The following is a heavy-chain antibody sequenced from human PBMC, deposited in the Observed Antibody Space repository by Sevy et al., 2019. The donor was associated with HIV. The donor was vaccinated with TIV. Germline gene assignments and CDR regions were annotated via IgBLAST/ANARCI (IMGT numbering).Heavy chain of an antibody. CDR3: TTDGGIVATKVGVYYYYCMDV. CDR2: IKSKTDGGTT. CDR1: GFTFSNAW. V-gene: IGHV3-15*01. Sequence: GGSLRLSCAASGFTFSNAWMSWVRQAPGKGLEWVGRIKSKTDGGTTDYAAPVKGRFTISRDDSKNTLYLQMNSLKTEDTAVYYCTTDGGIVATKVGVYYYYCMDVWGPGTTVTVSS. J-gene: IGHJ6*02. D-gene: IGHD5-12*01.